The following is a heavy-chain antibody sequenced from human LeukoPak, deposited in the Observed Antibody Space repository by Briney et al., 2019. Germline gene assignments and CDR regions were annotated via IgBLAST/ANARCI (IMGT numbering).Heavy chain of an antibody. CDR3: VSSRVATPPYNYGMDV. CDR1: GESISSGNDY. V-gene: IGHV4-61*02. J-gene: IGHJ6*02. D-gene: IGHD3-3*01. CDR2: IHSSGFA. Sequence: SETLSLTCNVSGESISSGNDYWTWIRQPAGKGLGWIVRIHSSGFANYNRSLKGRVTISRDTSKNQLSLKVSSVSAADTAVYFCVSSRVATPPYNYGMDVWGQGTTVVVSS.